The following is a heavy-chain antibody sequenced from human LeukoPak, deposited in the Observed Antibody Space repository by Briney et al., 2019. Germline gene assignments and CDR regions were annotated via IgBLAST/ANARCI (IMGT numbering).Heavy chain of an antibody. J-gene: IGHJ3*02. V-gene: IGHV4-34*01. D-gene: IGHD5-24*01. Sequence: PSETLSLTCAVYGGSFSGYYWSWIRQPPGKGLEWIGEINHSGCTNYNPSLKSRVTISVDTSKNQFSLKLSSVAAADTAVYYCAREGDGYNVVAFDIWGQGTMVTVSS. CDR2: INHSGCT. CDR1: GGSFSGYY. CDR3: AREGDGYNVVAFDI.